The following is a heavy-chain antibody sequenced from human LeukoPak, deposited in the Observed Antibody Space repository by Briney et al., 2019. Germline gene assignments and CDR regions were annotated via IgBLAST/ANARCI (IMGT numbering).Heavy chain of an antibody. V-gene: IGHV1-2*02. Sequence: ASVKVSCKASGYTFTGYYMHWVRQAPGQGLEWMGWINPNSGGTNYAQKFQGRVTVTRDTSISTAYMQLSRLRSDDTAVYYCARDEMDYYGSGSYYYHYWGQGTLVTVSS. CDR1: GYTFTGYY. CDR2: INPNSGGT. D-gene: IGHD3-10*01. CDR3: ARDEMDYYGSGSYYYHY. J-gene: IGHJ4*02.